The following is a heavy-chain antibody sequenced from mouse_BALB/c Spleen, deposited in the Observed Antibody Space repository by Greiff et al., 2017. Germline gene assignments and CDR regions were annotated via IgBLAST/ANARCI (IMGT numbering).Heavy chain of an antibody. D-gene: IGHD4-1*01. CDR3: TRGNWDGDY. CDR1: GYTFTSYW. J-gene: IGHJ4*01. Sequence: EVQLQQSGTVLARPGASVKMSCKASGYTFTSYWMHWVKQRPGQGLEWIGAIYPGNSDTSYNQKFKGKAKLTAGTSTSTAYMELSSLTNEDSAVYYCTRGNWDGDYWGQGTSVTVSS. V-gene: IGHV1-5*01. CDR2: IYPGNSDT.